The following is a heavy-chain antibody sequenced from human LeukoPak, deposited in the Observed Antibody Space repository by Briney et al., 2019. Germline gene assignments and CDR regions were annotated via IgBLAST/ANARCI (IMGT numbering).Heavy chain of an antibody. V-gene: IGHV4-59*12. D-gene: IGHD2-2*01. CDR2: IYHSGST. CDR3: ASVNCSSTSCFSLGFDY. Sequence: PSETLSLTCTVSGGSISSYYWSWIRQPPGKGLEWIGYIYHSGSTYYNPSLKSRVTISVDRSKNQFSLKLSSVTAADTAVYYCASVNCSSTSCFSLGFDYWGQGTLVTVSS. CDR1: GGSISSYY. J-gene: IGHJ4*02.